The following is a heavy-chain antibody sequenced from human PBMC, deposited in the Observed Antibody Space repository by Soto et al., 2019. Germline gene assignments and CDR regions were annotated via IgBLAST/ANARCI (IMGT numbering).Heavy chain of an antibody. J-gene: IGHJ4*02. V-gene: IGHV1-8*01. Sequence: QMQLVQSGAEVKKPGASVKVSCKASGYSFTSYDINWVRQATGQGLEWMGWMNPNSGNTGYAQKFQGRVTMTGNTFISTAYMELSSLRSEDTAVYYCARGPTGEWLSPFDYWGQGTLVTVSS. CDR1: GYSFTSYD. D-gene: IGHD3-3*01. CDR3: ARGPTGEWLSPFDY. CDR2: MNPNSGNT.